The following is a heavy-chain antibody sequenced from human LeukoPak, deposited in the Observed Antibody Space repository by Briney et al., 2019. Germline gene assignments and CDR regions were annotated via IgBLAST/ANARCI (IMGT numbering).Heavy chain of an antibody. Sequence: GGSLRLSCAASGFTFSSYWMHWVRQAPGKGLVWVSCIKSDGTITNYADSVKGRFTISRDNAKNTLYLQMNSLRAEDTAVYYCARDSHSRGDYWGQGTLVTVSS. CDR1: GFTFSSYW. J-gene: IGHJ4*02. CDR2: IKSDGTIT. CDR3: ARDSHSRGDY. V-gene: IGHV3-74*01. D-gene: IGHD6-19*01.